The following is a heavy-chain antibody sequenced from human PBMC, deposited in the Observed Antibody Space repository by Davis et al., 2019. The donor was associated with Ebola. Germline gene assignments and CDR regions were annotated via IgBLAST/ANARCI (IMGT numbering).Heavy chain of an antibody. J-gene: IGHJ5*02. CDR2: INHSGRT. CDR3: GGIRGQWLES. V-gene: IGHV4-34*01. D-gene: IGHD6-19*01. Sequence: PSETLSLTCVVYGESVSGIYWTWTRQSPGKGLEWIGEINHSGRTFYNPSIKSRVTVSLDTSQNHFSLRLTSVTAADTAMYYCGGIRGQWLESWGQGSLVTVST. CDR1: GESVSGIY.